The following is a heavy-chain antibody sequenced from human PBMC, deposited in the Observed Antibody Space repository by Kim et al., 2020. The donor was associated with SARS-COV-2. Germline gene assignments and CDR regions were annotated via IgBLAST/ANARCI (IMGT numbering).Heavy chain of an antibody. CDR1: GFSFSGYR. Sequence: GGSLRLSCATSGFSFSGYRMSWVRQAPGEGLEWVANIDRYGSEKYYLDSVKGRFTISRDNAKNSLYVQMTSLTAEDTAIYYCAREYCCGGDCANWYFDLWGRGSLVTVSS. CDR2: IDRYGSEK. D-gene: IGHD2-21*02. V-gene: IGHV3-7*03. J-gene: IGHJ2*01. CDR3: AREYCCGGDCANWYFDL.